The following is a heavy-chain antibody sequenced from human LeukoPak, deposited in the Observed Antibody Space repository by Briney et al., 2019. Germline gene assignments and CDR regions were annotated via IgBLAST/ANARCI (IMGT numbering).Heavy chain of an antibody. CDR3: ARSTGYYAPFDR. V-gene: IGHV4-39*01. D-gene: IGHD3-9*01. CDR2: IYYSGST. Sequence: SETLSLTCTVSGGSITTNNYYWGWIRQPPGKGLEWIGRIYYSGSTYYNPSLKSRITISVDTSKNQFSLKLSSVTAADTAVYYCARSTGYYAPFDRWGQGTLVTVSS. CDR1: GGSITTNNYY. J-gene: IGHJ5*02.